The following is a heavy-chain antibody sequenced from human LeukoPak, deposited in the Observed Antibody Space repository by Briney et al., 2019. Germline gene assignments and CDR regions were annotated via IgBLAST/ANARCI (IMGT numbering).Heavy chain of an antibody. D-gene: IGHD6-25*01. CDR1: GGSFSGYY. CDR3: ARAREAATIDS. J-gene: IGHJ4*02. Sequence: SETLSLTCAVYGGSFSGYYWTWIRQPPGKGLEWIGEINHSGTTNYNPSLKSRVIMSVDTSKNQFSLKVRSLTAADTAVYYCARAREAATIDSWGQGTLVTVSS. CDR2: INHSGTT. V-gene: IGHV4-34*01.